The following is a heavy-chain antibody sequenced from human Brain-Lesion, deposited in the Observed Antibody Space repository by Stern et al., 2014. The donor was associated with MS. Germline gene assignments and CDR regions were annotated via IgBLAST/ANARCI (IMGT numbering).Heavy chain of an antibody. CDR1: GFSFSSYD. Sequence: VQLVESGGGVVQPGRSLRLSCAASGFSFSSYDMHWVRQAPGTGLGWVAVISYDGSNEYYADSVKGRFTISRDNAKNTVYLQMNSLRAEDTAVYHCARGAKRAGGSLYWGQGTLVTVSS. J-gene: IGHJ4*02. V-gene: IGHV3-30*03. CDR3: ARGAKRAGGSLY. D-gene: IGHD6-13*01. CDR2: ISYDGSNE.